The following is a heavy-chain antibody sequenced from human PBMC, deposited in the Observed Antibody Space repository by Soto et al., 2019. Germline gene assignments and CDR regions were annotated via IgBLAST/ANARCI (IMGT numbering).Heavy chain of an antibody. Sequence: SETLSLTCAVSGYSITNGYYWGWVRQPPGKGLEWIGSIYHSGNTYYNPALKSRVTISLNTSKTQFSLKLTSMTAADTAMYFCARVILAGRGSFHYWGQGTLVTVSS. J-gene: IGHJ4*02. D-gene: IGHD3-3*02. CDR1: GYSITNGYY. CDR2: IYHSGNT. CDR3: ARVILAGRGSFHY. V-gene: IGHV4-38-2*01.